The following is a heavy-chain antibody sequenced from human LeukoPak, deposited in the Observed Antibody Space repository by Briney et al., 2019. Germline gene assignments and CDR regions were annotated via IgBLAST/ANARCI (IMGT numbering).Heavy chain of an antibody. CDR3: ARGGGDGYNYAFDY. CDR2: IGRSASSI. J-gene: IGHJ4*02. Sequence: GGSLRLSCAASGFAFTDYCMSWIRQAPGKGLEWLSYIGRSASSIYYADSVEGRFTISRDNAQNSLFLQMDSLRAEDTAVYYCARGGGDGYNYAFDYWGQGTLVTVSS. V-gene: IGHV3-11*01. D-gene: IGHD5-24*01. CDR1: GFAFTDYC.